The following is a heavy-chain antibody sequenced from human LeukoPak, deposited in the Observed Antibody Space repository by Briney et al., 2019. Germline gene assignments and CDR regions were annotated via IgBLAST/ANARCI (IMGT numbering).Heavy chain of an antibody. V-gene: IGHV1-8*01. CDR2: MNPNSGNT. CDR1: GYTFTSYD. CDR3: ARSVRSRESY. J-gene: IGHJ4*02. Sequence: ASVKVSCKASGYTFTSYDINWVRQATGQGLEWMGWMNPNSGNTDYAQKFQGRVTMTRNTSISTAYMELSSLRSEDTAVYYCARSVRSRESYWGQGTLVTVSS. D-gene: IGHD4-17*01.